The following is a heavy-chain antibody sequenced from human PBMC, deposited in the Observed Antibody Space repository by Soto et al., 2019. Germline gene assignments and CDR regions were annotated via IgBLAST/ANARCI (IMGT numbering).Heavy chain of an antibody. V-gene: IGHV3-23*01. CDR1: GFTFSSYA. J-gene: IGHJ4*02. CDR3: ARAIDYDILTGYPAPPDY. D-gene: IGHD3-9*01. Sequence: GESLKISCAASGFTFSSYAMSWVRQAPGKGLEWVSVISGSDDSTYYADSVKGRFTISRDNSKNTLYLQMNSLRAGDTAVYYCARAIDYDILTGYPAPPDYWGQGTLVTVS. CDR2: ISGSDDST.